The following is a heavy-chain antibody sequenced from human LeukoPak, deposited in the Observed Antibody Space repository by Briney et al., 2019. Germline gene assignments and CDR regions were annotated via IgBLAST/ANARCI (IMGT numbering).Heavy chain of an antibody. CDR3: ARGGGVGYYYYYMDV. D-gene: IGHD1-26*01. CDR2: IYYSGST. V-gene: IGHV4-59*01. CDR1: GGSISSYY. Sequence: SETLSLTCTVSGGSISSYYWSWLRQPPGKGLEWLGYIYYSGSTNYNPSLRSRVTISVDTSKNQFSLKLSSVTAADPAVYYCARGGGVGYYYYYMDVWGKGTTVTSSS. J-gene: IGHJ6*03.